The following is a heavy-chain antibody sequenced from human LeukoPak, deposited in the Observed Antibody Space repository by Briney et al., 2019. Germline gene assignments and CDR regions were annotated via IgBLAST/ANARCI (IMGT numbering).Heavy chain of an antibody. CDR2: ISQDGREK. J-gene: IGHJ4*02. D-gene: IGHD6-19*01. Sequence: GGSLRLSCAASAGFTFSDYWMNWVRQAPGKGLEWVAIISQDGREKLYVDSVKGRFTISRDNAKSSLYLQINSLRAENTAVYYCVGGIGWQPDYWGQGTLVTVSS. CDR3: VGGIGWQPDY. CDR1: AGFTFSDYW. V-gene: IGHV3-7*03.